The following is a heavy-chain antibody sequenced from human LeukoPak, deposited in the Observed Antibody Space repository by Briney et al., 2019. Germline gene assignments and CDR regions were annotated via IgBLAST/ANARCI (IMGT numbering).Heavy chain of an antibody. D-gene: IGHD2-2*01. J-gene: IGHJ6*04. V-gene: IGHV3-48*03. CDR2: ISSSGSTI. CDR1: GFTFSSYE. Sequence: QSGGSLRLSCAASGFTFSSYEMNWVRQAPGKGLEWVSYISSSGSTIYYADSVKGRFTISRDNAKNSLYLQMNSLRAEDTAVHYCARADCSSTSCFPNYYYYGMDVWGKGTTVTVSS. CDR3: ARADCSSTSCFPNYYYYGMDV.